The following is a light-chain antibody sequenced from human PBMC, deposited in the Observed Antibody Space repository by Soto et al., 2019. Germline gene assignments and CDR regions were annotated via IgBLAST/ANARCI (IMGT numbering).Light chain of an antibody. CDR1: QSVSSNY. J-gene: IGKJ4*01. CDR3: QQYGRSPPLI. V-gene: IGKV3-20*01. CDR2: AAS. Sequence: EIVLTQSPGTLSLSPGERATLSCRASQSVSSNYLAWYQQKPGQAPRLLIYAASTRATGIPDRFSGSGSGTDFTLTISRLETEDFAVYYCQQYGRSPPLIFGGGTKVEIK.